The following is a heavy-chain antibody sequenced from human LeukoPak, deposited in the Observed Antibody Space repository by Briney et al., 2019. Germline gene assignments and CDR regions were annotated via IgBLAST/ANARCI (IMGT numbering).Heavy chain of an antibody. CDR1: GYTFTGYY. D-gene: IGHD6-19*01. J-gene: IGHJ6*03. CDR3: ARGGLETGYSSFKSPYYYYYMDV. Sequence: ASVKLSCKASGYTFTGYYMHWVRQAPGQGHELMGWINPNSGGTNYAQKFQGRVTMTRDTSISTAYTELSRMRSDDTAVYYCARGGLETGYSSFKSPYYYYYMDVWGKGTTVTISS. V-gene: IGHV1-2*02. CDR2: INPNSGGT.